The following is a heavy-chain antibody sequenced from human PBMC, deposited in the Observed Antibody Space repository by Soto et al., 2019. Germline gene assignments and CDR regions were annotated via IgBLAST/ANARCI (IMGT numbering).Heavy chain of an antibody. Sequence: QVQLQESGPGLVKPSETLSLTCTVSGGSISSYYWSWIRQPPGKGLEWIGYIYYSGSTNYNPSLKRRVPISVDPSKNQFSLKLSSVTAADTAVYYCARAYDILTGSFDYWGQGTLVTVSS. D-gene: IGHD3-9*01. J-gene: IGHJ4*02. CDR3: ARAYDILTGSFDY. CDR1: GGSISSYY. V-gene: IGHV4-59*01. CDR2: IYYSGST.